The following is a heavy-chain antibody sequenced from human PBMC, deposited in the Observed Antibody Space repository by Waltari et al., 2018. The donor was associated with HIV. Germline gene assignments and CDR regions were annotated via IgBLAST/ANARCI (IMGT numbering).Heavy chain of an antibody. J-gene: IGHJ6*02. CDR3: ARDARTCGGYSYYYDGMDV. V-gene: IGHV4-59*01. CDR1: GGSISSYY. Sequence: QVQLQESGPGLVKPSETLSLTCTVSGGSISSYYWSWIRQPPGKGLEWIGYIYYSGSTNSNPALQGRVTISVGTSKNQFSLKLSSVTAADKAVYYCARDARTCGGYSYYYDGMDVWGQGTTVTVSS. D-gene: IGHD2-21*01. CDR2: IYYSGST.